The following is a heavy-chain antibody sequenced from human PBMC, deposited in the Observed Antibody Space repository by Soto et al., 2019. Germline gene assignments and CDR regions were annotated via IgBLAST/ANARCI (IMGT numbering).Heavy chain of an antibody. J-gene: IGHJ4*02. D-gene: IGHD6-6*01. CDR2: INHVET. CDR1: GGSFSGYY. Sequence: QVQLQQWGAGLLKPSETLSLTCAVYGGSFSGYYWSWIRQPPGKGLEWIGEINHVETNYNPSLKSRVTISVDTSKNQFSLKLSSVTAADTAVYYCARGGIAARILDYWGQGTLVTVSS. V-gene: IGHV4-34*01. CDR3: ARGGIAARILDY.